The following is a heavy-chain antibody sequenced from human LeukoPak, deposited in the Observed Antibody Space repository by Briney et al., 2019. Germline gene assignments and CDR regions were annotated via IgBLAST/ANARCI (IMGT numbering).Heavy chain of an antibody. D-gene: IGHD6-13*01. Sequence: SETLSLTCAVYGVSFSGYYWSWIRQPPGKGLEWIGEINHSGSTNYNPSLKSRVTISVDTSKNQFSLKLSSVTAADTAVYYCARLVAAAGSDYWGQGTLVTVSS. CDR3: ARLVAAAGSDY. J-gene: IGHJ4*02. CDR2: INHSGST. V-gene: IGHV4-34*01. CDR1: GVSFSGYY.